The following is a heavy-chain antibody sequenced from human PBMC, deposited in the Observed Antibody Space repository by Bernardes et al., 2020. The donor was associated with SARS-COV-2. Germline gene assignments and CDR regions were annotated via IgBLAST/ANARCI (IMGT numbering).Heavy chain of an antibody. CDR2: ISGRCGST. CDR1: GFTFSLYA. Sequence: GSLRLSCTASGFTFSLYAMSWVRQAPGKGLEWVSAISGRCGSTCYADSVRGRFTISRDNSKNTLYMQMNSLRAEDTSVYYCAKVIAAAGKGGVFDYYYGMDGWGQGTTVTVSS. D-gene: IGHD6-13*01. J-gene: IGHJ6*02. CDR3: AKVIAAAGKGGVFDYYYGMDG. V-gene: IGHV3-23*01.